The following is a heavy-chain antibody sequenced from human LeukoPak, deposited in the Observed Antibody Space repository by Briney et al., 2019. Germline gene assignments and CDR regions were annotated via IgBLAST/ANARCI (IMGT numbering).Heavy chain of an antibody. CDR1: GNSFTSYW. J-gene: IGHJ4*02. Sequence: GESLKISCKDSGNSFTSYWIGWVRQMPGKGLEWMGIIYPGDSDTRYSPSFQGQVTISADKSISTAYLQWSSLKASDTAMYYCAYIVGPSVSYYYFDSWGQGTLVTVSS. CDR3: AYIVGPSVSYYYFDS. CDR2: IYPGDSDT. V-gene: IGHV5-51*01. D-gene: IGHD3-10*01.